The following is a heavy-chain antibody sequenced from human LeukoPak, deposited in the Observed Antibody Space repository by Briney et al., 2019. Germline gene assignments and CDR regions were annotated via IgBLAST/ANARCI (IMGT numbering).Heavy chain of an antibody. CDR2: MNTNTGDT. D-gene: IGHD1-1*01. V-gene: IGHV1-2*04. Sequence: ASVKVSCKASGYTFTANYMHWVRQAPGQGLEWMGWMNTNTGDTYNVQKFQGCVTMTRDTSITTAYMDLSGLRSEDTALYYCAARRRPLRGPFDYWGQGTLVTVSS. CDR3: AARRRPLRGPFDY. J-gene: IGHJ4*02. CDR1: GYTFTANY.